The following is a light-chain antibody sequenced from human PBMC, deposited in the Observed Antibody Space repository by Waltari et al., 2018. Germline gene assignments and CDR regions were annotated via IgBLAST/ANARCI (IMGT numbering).Light chain of an antibody. Sequence: DIQMTQSPSSLSASVGDRVTVTCRASQGINKELGWYQQKPGKAPTLLIYAASSLQTGVSSRFSGSRSGTDFTLTISSLQPEDVATYYGQQDYTTPWTFGQGTKVEIK. CDR2: AAS. CDR3: QQDYTTPWT. J-gene: IGKJ1*01. CDR1: QGINKE. V-gene: IGKV1-27*01.